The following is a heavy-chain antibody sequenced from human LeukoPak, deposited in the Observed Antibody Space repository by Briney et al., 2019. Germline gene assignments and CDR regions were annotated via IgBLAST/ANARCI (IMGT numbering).Heavy chain of an antibody. D-gene: IGHD3-16*02. CDR3: ARHSSVDLVPLDY. Sequence: SETLSLTCTVSGGSITSNNNYWGWIRQSPGKGLEWIGSFYYSGGTYYNPSLKSRVTISVDASKNQFSLRLTSVTAADAAVYYCARHSSVDLVPLDYWGQGTLVTVSS. CDR1: GGSITSNNNY. J-gene: IGHJ4*02. CDR2: FYYSGGT. V-gene: IGHV4-39*01.